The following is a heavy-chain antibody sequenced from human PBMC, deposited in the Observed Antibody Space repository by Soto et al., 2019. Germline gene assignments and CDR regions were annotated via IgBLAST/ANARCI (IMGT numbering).Heavy chain of an antibody. J-gene: IGHJ5*02. V-gene: IGHV3-30*18. CDR1: GFTFSDYG. CDR3: AKDRPVKGRSGSLSS. CDR2: ISHDGSNK. Sequence: GGSLRLSCAASGFTFSDYGIHFVRQAPVKGLEWVALISHDGSNKYYADSVKGRFTISRDNSKNTLYLQMNSLRAEDTTIYYCAKDRPVKGRSGSLSSWGQGTMVTVSS. D-gene: IGHD1-26*01.